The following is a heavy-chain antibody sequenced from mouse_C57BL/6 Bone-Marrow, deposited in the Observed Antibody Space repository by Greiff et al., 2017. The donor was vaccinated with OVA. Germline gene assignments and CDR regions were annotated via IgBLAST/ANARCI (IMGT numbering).Heavy chain of an antibody. CDR1: GFTFTDYY. D-gene: IGHD3-1*01. CDR2: IRNKANGYTT. Sequence: EVQGVESGGGLVQPGGSLSLSCAASGFTFTDYYMSWVRQPPGKALEWLGFIRNKANGYTTEYSASVKGRFTISRDNSQSILYLQMNALRAEDSATYYGARYARVGLPFDYWGQGTTLTVSS. CDR3: ARYARVGLPFDY. V-gene: IGHV7-3*01. J-gene: IGHJ2*01.